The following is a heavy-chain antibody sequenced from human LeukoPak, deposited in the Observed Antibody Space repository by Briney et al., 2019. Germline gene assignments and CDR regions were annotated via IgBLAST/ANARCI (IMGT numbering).Heavy chain of an antibody. CDR2: TYYRSRWYN. V-gene: IGHV6-1*01. J-gene: IGHJ4*02. Sequence: SQTLSLTCAISGDSVSSNSAAWNWIRQSPSRGLEWLGRTYYRSRWYNDYTVSVKSRITVNPDTSKSQFSLHLNSVTPEDTAVYYCARSADGALDYWGQGTLVTVSS. D-gene: IGHD4/OR15-4a*01. CDR1: GDSVSSNSAA. CDR3: ARSADGALDY.